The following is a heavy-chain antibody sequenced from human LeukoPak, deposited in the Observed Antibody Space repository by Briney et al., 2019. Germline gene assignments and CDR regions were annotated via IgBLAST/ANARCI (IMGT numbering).Heavy chain of an antibody. CDR2: ISYDGSNK. CDR1: GFTFSSYG. Sequence: PGRSLRLSCAASGFTFSSYGMHWVRQAPGKGLEWVAVISYDGSNKYYADSVKGRFTISRDNSKNTLYLQMNSLRAEDTAVYYCAKMPEVVITMIVVVNPWDGDDAFDIWGQGTMVTVSS. D-gene: IGHD3-22*01. J-gene: IGHJ3*02. CDR3: AKMPEVVITMIVVVNPWDGDDAFDI. V-gene: IGHV3-30*18.